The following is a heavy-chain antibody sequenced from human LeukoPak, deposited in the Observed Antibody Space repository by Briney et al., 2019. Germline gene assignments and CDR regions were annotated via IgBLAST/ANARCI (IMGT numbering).Heavy chain of an antibody. CDR1: GGTFSSYA. V-gene: IGHV1-69*04. CDR3: ARSDRGGITIFGVVTLYYYGMDV. D-gene: IGHD3-3*01. CDR2: IIPILGIA. Sequence: ASVKVSCKASGGTFSSYAISWVRQAPGQGLEWMGRIIPILGIANYAQKFQGRVTITAGKSTSTAYMELSSLRSEDTAVYYCARSDRGGITIFGVVTLYYYGMDVWGQGTTVTVSS. J-gene: IGHJ6*02.